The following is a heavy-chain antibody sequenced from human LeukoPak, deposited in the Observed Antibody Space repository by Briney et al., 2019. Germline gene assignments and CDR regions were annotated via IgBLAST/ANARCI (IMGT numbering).Heavy chain of an antibody. CDR2: IYSGGTT. CDR1: GFNVSSSF. J-gene: IGHJ4*02. CDR3: ARAQGRGFDY. Sequence: GGSLRLSCAASGFNVSSSFLSWVRQAPGKGLEYVSVIYSGGTTYYADSVKGRFTISRDNSKNTVHLQMNSLRAEDTAVYYCARAQGRGFDYWGRGTLVTVSA. V-gene: IGHV3-66*01.